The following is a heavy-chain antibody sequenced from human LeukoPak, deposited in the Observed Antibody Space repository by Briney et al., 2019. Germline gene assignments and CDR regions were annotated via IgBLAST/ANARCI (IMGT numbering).Heavy chain of an antibody. CDR3: VRDLRHSRHYFEY. CDR2: ISQDGSET. D-gene: IGHD2-15*01. Sequence: GGSVRLSCAASGFTFNSFFLNWVRLTPGRELEWLACISQDGSETFYMDSVRGRFTISRDNTKNSLYLQMDSLRAEDTAVYFCVRDLRHSRHYFEYWGQGALVTVSS. CDR1: GFTFNSFF. V-gene: IGHV3-7*01. J-gene: IGHJ4*02.